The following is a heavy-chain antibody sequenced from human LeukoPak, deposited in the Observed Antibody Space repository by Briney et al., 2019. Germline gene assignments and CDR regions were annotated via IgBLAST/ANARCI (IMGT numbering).Heavy chain of an antibody. CDR2: INHSGST. J-gene: IGHJ4*02. CDR3: ARGGMVRGTIDY. Sequence: SETLSLTCAVYGGSFRGYYWRWLRQPPGKGVEGLGEINHSGSTNYNPSLKRRVTISVDTSKNQFSLKLSSVTAADTAVYYCARGGMVRGTIDYWGQGTLVTVSS. V-gene: IGHV4-34*01. D-gene: IGHD3-10*01. CDR1: GGSFRGYY.